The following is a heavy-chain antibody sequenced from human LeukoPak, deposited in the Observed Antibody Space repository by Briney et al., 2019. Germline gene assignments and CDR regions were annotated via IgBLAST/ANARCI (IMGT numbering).Heavy chain of an antibody. J-gene: IGHJ4*02. D-gene: IGHD4-17*01. CDR2: IYYSGST. V-gene: IGHV4-31*11. CDR3: ARATDSTATDFDY. CDR1: GGSFSGYY. Sequence: PSETLSLTCAVYGGSFSGYYWSWIRQHPGKGLEWIGYIYYSGSTYYNPSLKSRVTISVDTSKNQFSLKLSSVTAADTAVYYCARATDSTATDFDYWGQGTLVTVSS.